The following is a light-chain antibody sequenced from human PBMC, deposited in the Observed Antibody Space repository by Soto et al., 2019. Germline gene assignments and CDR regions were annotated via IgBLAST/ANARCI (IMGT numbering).Light chain of an antibody. CDR1: SSDVAGYNF. V-gene: IGLV2-11*01. J-gene: IGLJ1*01. Sequence: QSVLTQPRSVSGSPGQSVTISCTGTSSDVAGYNFVSWYQQHPGKAPKLMIYDVSKRPSGVPDRFSGSKSGYTASLTISGLQAEDEADYYCCSYAGSYNDVFGTGTKVTVL. CDR3: CSYAGSYNDV. CDR2: DVS.